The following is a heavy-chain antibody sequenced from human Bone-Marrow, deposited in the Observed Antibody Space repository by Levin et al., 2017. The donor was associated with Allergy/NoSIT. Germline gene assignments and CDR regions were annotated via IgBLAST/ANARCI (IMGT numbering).Heavy chain of an antibody. V-gene: IGHV3-23*01. D-gene: IGHD5-18*01. J-gene: IGHJ4*02. CDR2: ISGSGGST. CDR3: AKADTAMVLFFDY. CDR1: GFTFSSYA. Sequence: GESLKISCAASGFTFSSYAMSWVRQAPGKGLEWVSAISGSGGSTYYADSVKGRFTISRDNSKNTLYLQMNSLRAEDTAVYYCAKADTAMVLFFDYRGQGTLVTVSS.